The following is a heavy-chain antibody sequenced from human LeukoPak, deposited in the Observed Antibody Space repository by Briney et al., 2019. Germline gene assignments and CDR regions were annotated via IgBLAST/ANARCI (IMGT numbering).Heavy chain of an antibody. CDR2: IYYSGST. Sequence: PSETLSLTCTVSGGSISSSSYYWGWIRQPPGKGLEWIGSIYYSGSTYYNPSLKSRVTISVDTSKNQFSLKLSSVTAADTAVYYCAGKTETPRSGMDVWGQGTTVTVSS. CDR1: GGSISSSSYY. CDR3: AGKTETPRSGMDV. J-gene: IGHJ6*02. D-gene: IGHD1-14*01. V-gene: IGHV4-39*07.